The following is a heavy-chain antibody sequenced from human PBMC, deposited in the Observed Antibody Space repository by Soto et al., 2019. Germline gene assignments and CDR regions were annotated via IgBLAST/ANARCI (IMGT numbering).Heavy chain of an antibody. D-gene: IGHD6-13*01. V-gene: IGHV3-9*01. CDR2: INYNSGSV. J-gene: IGHJ4*02. CDR3: AKDISLRGWVYLVVEY. Sequence: EVQLVESGGGWVQPGRSLRLSCAASGFTFDVYAMHWVRQAPGKGLEWVSGINYNSGSVGYADSVKGRFTISRDNAKNSLHLQMNSLRAEDTAVYYCAKDISLRGWVYLVVEYWGQGTLGTVST. CDR1: GFTFDVYA.